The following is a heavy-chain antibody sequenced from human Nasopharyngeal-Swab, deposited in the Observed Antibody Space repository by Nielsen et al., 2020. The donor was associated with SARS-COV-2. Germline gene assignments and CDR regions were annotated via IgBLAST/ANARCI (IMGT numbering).Heavy chain of an antibody. CDR1: GGSFSGYY. CDR2: INHSGST. J-gene: IGHJ4*02. Sequence: ESLKISCAVYGGSFSGYYWSWIRQPPGKGLEWIGEINHSGSTNYNPSLKSRVTISVDTSKNQFSLKLSSVTAADTAVYYCARDVYYGSGNWGQGTLVTVSS. CDR3: ARDVYYGSGN. D-gene: IGHD3-10*01. V-gene: IGHV4-34*01.